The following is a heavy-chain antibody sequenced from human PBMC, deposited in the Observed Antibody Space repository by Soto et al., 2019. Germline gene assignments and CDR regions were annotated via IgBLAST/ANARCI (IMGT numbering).Heavy chain of an antibody. CDR1: GYTFTRYG. Sequence: ASVNVSCKASGYTFTRYGITWVRQAPGQGLELMGWINPKSGGTNYAQKFQGRVTMTRDTSFSTAYMELSRLRSDDTAIYYCARDLKYYDILTGYYKEGYYFDYWGQGTLVTVSS. D-gene: IGHD3-9*01. CDR3: ARDLKYYDILTGYYKEGYYFDY. V-gene: IGHV1-2*02. CDR2: INPKSGGT. J-gene: IGHJ4*02.